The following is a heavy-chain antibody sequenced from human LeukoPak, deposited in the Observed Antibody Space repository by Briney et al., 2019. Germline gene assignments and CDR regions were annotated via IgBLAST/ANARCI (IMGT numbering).Heavy chain of an antibody. CDR2: INPSAGST. D-gene: IGHD6-13*01. CDR1: GYTFTTYH. J-gene: IGHJ4*02. V-gene: IGHV1-46*01. Sequence: ASVTVSCKTSGYTFTTYHVHWVRQPPGQGLGWMGMINPSAGSTTYAQNVQGRVTMSRDTSTSTVYMELSSLRSDDTAVYYCARSRGHYFDYWGQGTLVTVSS. CDR3: ARSRGHYFDY.